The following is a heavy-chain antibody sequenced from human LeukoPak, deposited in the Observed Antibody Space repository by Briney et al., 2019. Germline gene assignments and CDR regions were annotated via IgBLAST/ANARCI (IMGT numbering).Heavy chain of an antibody. CDR2: IYPGDSDT. D-gene: IGHD5-18*01. V-gene: IGHV5-51*01. CDR1: GYIFSNYW. J-gene: IGHJ3*02. CDR3: ARRRDERGYKDIYI. Sequence: SGESLKISCQASGYIFSNYWIGWVRQMPGKGLEWMGIIYPGDSDTRYSPSFQGQVTISADKSISTAYLQWSSLKASDTAMYYCARRRDERGYKDIYIWGQGTMVTVSS.